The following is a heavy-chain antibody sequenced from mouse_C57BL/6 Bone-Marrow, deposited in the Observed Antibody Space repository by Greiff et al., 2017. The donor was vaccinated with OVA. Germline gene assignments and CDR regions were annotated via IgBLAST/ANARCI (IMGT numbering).Heavy chain of an antibody. D-gene: IGHD2-3*01. J-gene: IGHJ2*01. CDR3: ARWLLGWFHYFDY. Sequence: QVQLQQPGAELVKPGASVKLSCKASGFTFTSYWMHWVKQRPGRGLEWIGRIDPNSGGTTYIEKFKSKATLTVDKPSSTAYMQLSSLTSEDSAVYYCARWLLGWFHYFDYLGQGTTLTVSS. CDR1: GFTFTSYW. V-gene: IGHV1-72*01. CDR2: IDPNSGGT.